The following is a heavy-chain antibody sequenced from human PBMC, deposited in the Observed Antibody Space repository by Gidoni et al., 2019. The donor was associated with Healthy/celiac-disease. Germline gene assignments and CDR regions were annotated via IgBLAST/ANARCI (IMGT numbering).Heavy chain of an antibody. J-gene: IGHJ1*01. D-gene: IGHD6-13*01. Sequence: EVQLLESGGGLVQPGGSLRLSCAASGFTFSSYAMSWVRQAPGKGLEWVSAISGSGGSTYYADSVKGRFTISRDNSKNTLYLQMNSLRAEDTAVYYCAKDNSPIAAADIYFQHWGQGTLVTVSS. CDR1: GFTFSSYA. CDR2: ISGSGGST. CDR3: AKDNSPIAAADIYFQH. V-gene: IGHV3-23*01.